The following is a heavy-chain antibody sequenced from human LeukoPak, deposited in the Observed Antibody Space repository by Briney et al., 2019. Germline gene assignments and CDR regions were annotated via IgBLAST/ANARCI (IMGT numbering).Heavy chain of an antibody. V-gene: IGHV3-64*01. D-gene: IGHD3-3*01. CDR2: ISSNGGST. CDR3: ASHKIVNYDFWTYYYYGMDV. CDR1: GFTFSSYA. J-gene: IGHJ6*02. Sequence: GGSLRLSCAASGFTFSSYAMHWVRQAPGKGLEYVSAISSNGGSTYYANSVKGRFTISRDNSKNTLYLQMGSLRAEDTAVYYCASHKIVNYDFWTYYYYGMDVWGQGTTVTVSS.